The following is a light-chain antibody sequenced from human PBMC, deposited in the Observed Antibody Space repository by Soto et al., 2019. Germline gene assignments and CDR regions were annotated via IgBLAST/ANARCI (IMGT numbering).Light chain of an antibody. J-gene: IGKJ1*01. Sequence: EIVMTQSPATLSVSPGERATLSCRASQSVSSNLAWYQQKPGQAPRLLIYGASTRATGIPARFSGSGSGTEFTLPISSLQSEDFAVYDCQQYNNWWTFGQGTKVEIK. V-gene: IGKV3-15*01. CDR2: GAS. CDR1: QSVSSN. CDR3: QQYNNWWT.